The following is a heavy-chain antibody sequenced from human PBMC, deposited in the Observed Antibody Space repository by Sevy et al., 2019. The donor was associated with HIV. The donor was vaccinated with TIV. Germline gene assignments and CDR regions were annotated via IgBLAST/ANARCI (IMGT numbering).Heavy chain of an antibody. CDR2: ISGSGGST. J-gene: IGHJ4*02. CDR3: AKTTGIAVAGNDY. CDR1: GFTFSSYA. Sequence: GGCLRLSCAASGFTFSSYAMSWVRQAPGKGLEWVSAISGSGGSTYYADSVKGRFTISRDNSKNTLYLQMNSLRAEDTAVYYCAKTTGIAVAGNDYWGQGTLVTVSS. D-gene: IGHD6-19*01. V-gene: IGHV3-23*01.